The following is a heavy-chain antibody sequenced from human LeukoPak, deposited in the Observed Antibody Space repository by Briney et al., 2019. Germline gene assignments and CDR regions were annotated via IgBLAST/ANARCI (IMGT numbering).Heavy chain of an antibody. CDR2: IYYSGST. Sequence: SETLSLTCTVSGGSIDSYYCSWIRQPPGKGLEWIGYIYYSGSTNYNPSLKSRVTISVDTSKNQFSLKLSSVTAADTAVYYCARDDRLNYYYYGMDVWGQGTTVTVSS. D-gene: IGHD4/OR15-4a*01. CDR1: GGSIDSYY. J-gene: IGHJ6*02. CDR3: ARDDRLNYYYYGMDV. V-gene: IGHV4-59*01.